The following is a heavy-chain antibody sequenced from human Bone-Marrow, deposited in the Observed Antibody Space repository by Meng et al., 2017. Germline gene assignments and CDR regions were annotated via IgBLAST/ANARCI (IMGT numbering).Heavy chain of an antibody. V-gene: IGHV3-7*03. D-gene: IGHD3-22*01. CDR3: AKSHDSSGSDQLDY. J-gene: IGHJ4*02. CDR2: IKQDGSEK. Sequence: GESLKISCAASGFTFSSYWMSWVRQAPGKGLEWVANIKQDGSEKYYVDSVKGRFTISRDNAKNSLYLQMNSLRAEDTAVYYCAKSHDSSGSDQLDYWGQGTLVTVSS. CDR1: GFTFSSYW.